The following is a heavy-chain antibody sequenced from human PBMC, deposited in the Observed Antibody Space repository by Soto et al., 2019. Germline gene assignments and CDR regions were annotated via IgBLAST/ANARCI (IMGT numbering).Heavy chain of an antibody. J-gene: IGHJ5*02. CDR3: ASYAPDSPYWFEP. Sequence: SETLSLTCAVSSGSISNSHWCSWVRQPPGKGLEWVGEIYHTGSTNYNPSLKSRVTMSVDTSKNQFSLTLSSVTAADTAVYYCASYAPDSPYWFEPWGQGTLVTVSS. CDR2: IYHTGST. CDR1: SGSISNSHW. V-gene: IGHV4-4*02. D-gene: IGHD3-16*01.